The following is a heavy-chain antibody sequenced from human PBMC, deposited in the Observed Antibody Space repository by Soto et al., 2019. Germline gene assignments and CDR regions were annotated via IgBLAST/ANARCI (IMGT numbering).Heavy chain of an antibody. J-gene: IGHJ5*01. CDR1: GFTFSSYG. V-gene: IGHV3-30*18. CDR3: AKDLNYYGSGSYFPWFDP. Sequence: PGGSLRLSCAASGFTFSSYGMHWVRQAPGKGLEWVAVISYDGSNKYYADSVKGRFTISRDNSKNTLYLQMNSLRAEDTAVYYCAKDLNYYGSGSYFPWFDPWGQGTLVTVSS. CDR2: ISYDGSNK. D-gene: IGHD3-10*01.